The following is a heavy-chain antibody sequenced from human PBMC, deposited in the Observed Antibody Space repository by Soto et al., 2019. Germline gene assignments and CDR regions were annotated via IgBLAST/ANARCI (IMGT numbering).Heavy chain of an antibody. J-gene: IGHJ6*02. D-gene: IGHD6-13*01. Sequence: GGSLRLSCAASGFTFSNAWMSWVRQAPGKGLEWVGRIKSKTDGGTTDYAAPVKGRFTISRDDSKNTLYLQMNSLKTEDTAVYYCTTQQLVLLGGMDVWGQGTTVTVSS. CDR2: IKSKTDGGTT. CDR1: GFTFSNAW. CDR3: TTQQLVLLGGMDV. V-gene: IGHV3-15*01.